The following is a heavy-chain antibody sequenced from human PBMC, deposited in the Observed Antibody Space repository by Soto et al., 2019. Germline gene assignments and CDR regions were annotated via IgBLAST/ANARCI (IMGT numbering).Heavy chain of an antibody. CDR2: IDSDGSST. Sequence: EVQLVESGGGVVQPGGSLRVSCAASGFTFGSYWMNWVRQAPGKGLVWVSRIDSDGSSTTYADSVKGRFTTSRDNAKNTLYLQMSSLRVADPAVYYCARGRPYGMEGWGQGNTVTVSS. CDR3: ARGRPYGMEG. V-gene: IGHV3-74*01. J-gene: IGHJ6*02. CDR1: GFTFGSYW.